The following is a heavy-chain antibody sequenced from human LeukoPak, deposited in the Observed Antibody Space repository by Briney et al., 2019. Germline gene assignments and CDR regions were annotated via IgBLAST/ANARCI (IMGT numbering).Heavy chain of an antibody. CDR1: GGTFSSYA. Sequence: SVKVSCKASGGTFSSYAISWVRQAPGQGLEWMGGIIPIFGTANYAQKFQGRVKITTDESTSTAYMELSSLRSEDTAVYYCARSVVVVAATPQLNWYDPWGQGTLVTVSS. CDR2: IIPIFGTA. D-gene: IGHD2-15*01. J-gene: IGHJ5*02. V-gene: IGHV1-69*05. CDR3: ARSVVVVAATPQLNWYDP.